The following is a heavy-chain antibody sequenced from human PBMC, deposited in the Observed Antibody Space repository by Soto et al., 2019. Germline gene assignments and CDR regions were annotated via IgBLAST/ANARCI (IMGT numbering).Heavy chain of an antibody. V-gene: IGHV1-18*01. CDR1: GYTFTNYG. J-gene: IGHJ6*02. Sequence: QVQLVQSGAEVKKPGASVKVSCKASGYTFTNYGLSWVRQAPGQGLEWMGWISTNKGNTNYAQTFQGRVTMTTDTATSTAYMELRSLRSDDTAVYYCAREGRIVGAVNTYYYYGMDVWGRGTTVTV. D-gene: IGHD2-15*01. CDR3: AREGRIVGAVNTYYYYGMDV. CDR2: ISTNKGNT.